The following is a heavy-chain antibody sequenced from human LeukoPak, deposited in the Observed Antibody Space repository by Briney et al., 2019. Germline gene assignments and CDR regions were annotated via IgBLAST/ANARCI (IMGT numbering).Heavy chain of an antibody. CDR3: ARTRNDYGGNYYFDY. Sequence: SETLSLTCTVSGDSISSYYWSWIRQPPGKGLEWIGYIYYSGSTNYNPSLKSRVTISVDTSKNQFSLKLSSVTAADTAVYYCARTRNDYGGNYYFDYWGQGTLVTVSS. CDR2: IYYSGST. CDR1: GDSISSYY. D-gene: IGHD4-23*01. J-gene: IGHJ4*02. V-gene: IGHV4-59*01.